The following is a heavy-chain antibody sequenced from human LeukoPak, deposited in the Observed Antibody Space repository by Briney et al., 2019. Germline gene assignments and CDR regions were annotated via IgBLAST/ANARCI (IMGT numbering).Heavy chain of an antibody. CDR1: GGSISSGGYY. V-gene: IGHV4-30-2*01. Sequence: TLSLTCTVSGGSISSGGYYWSWIRQPPGKGLEWIGYIYHSGSTYYNPSLKSRVTISVDRSKNQFSLKLSSVTAADTAVYYCARGKIVVVPAANNWFDPWGQGTLVTVSS. D-gene: IGHD2-2*01. CDR3: ARGKIVVVPAANNWFDP. J-gene: IGHJ5*02. CDR2: IYHSGST.